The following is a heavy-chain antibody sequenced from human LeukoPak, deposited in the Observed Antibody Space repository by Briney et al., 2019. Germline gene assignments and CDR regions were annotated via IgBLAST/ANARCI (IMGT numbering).Heavy chain of an antibody. J-gene: IGHJ6*02. CDR3: AGRAARRGADYYYDMDV. Sequence: GGSLRLSCAASGFTFSSYSMNWVRQAPGKGLEWVSSISSSSSYIYYADSVKGRFTISRDNAKDSLYLQMNSLRAEDTAVYYCAGRAARRGADYYYDMDVWGQGTTVTVSS. D-gene: IGHD6-6*01. V-gene: IGHV3-21*01. CDR2: ISSSSSYI. CDR1: GFTFSSYS.